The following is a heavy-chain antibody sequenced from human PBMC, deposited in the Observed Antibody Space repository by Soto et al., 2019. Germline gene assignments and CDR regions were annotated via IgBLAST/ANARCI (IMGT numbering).Heavy chain of an antibody. J-gene: IGHJ6*02. V-gene: IGHV3-30*18. CDR2: ISYDGSNK. D-gene: IGHD2-15*01. Sequence: GGSLRLSCAASGFTFSSYGMHWVRQAPGKGLEWVAVISYDGSNKYYADSVKGRFTISRDNSKNTLYLQMNSLRAEDTAVYYCAKERGPYGGYYYYGMDVWGQGTTVTVSS. CDR3: AKERGPYGGYYYYGMDV. CDR1: GFTFSSYG.